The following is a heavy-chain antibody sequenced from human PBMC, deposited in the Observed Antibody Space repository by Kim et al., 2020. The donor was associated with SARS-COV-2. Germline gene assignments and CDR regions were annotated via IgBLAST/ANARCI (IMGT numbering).Heavy chain of an antibody. J-gene: IGHJ3*02. CDR2: IGGSGGTT. CDR1: GFTFSRFA. V-gene: IGHV3-23*01. Sequence: GGSLRLSCATSGFTFSRFAMNWFRQAPGKGLEWVSAIGGSGGTTYYAESVKDRFTISRDNSKNTVFLQMRSLRVEDTAVYYCAKVVSGGSVGTDAFDIWG. D-gene: IGHD1-26*01. CDR3: AKVVSGGSVGTDAFDI.